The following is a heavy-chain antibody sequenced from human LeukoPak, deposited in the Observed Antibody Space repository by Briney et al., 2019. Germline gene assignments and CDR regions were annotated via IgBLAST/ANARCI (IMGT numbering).Heavy chain of an antibody. CDR3: ARNPPTRRYSYGYNYYDSSGYYFTMVDY. CDR1: GGTFSSYA. V-gene: IGHV1-69*06. Sequence: ASVKVSCKAPGGTFSSYAISWVRQAPGQGLEWMGGIIPIFGTANYAQKFQGRVTITADKSTSTAYMELSSLRSEDTAVYYCARNPPTRRYSYGYNYYDSSGYYFTMVDYWGQGTLVTVSS. D-gene: IGHD3-22*01. J-gene: IGHJ4*02. CDR2: IIPIFGTA.